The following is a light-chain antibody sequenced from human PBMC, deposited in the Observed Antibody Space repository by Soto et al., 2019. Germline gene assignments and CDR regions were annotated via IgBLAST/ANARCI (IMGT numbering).Light chain of an antibody. V-gene: IGKV3-15*01. CDR1: QSINAH. CDR2: GAS. Sequence: EVVMTQSPATLSVSPGERVTLSCRASQSINAHLAWYQQKPGQAPRLLIHGASTRATGIPARFSGSGYGTEFLLSLSSLQSEDVAVYYCQQYNTWLWTFGQGTKVEIQ. CDR3: QQYNTWLWT. J-gene: IGKJ1*01.